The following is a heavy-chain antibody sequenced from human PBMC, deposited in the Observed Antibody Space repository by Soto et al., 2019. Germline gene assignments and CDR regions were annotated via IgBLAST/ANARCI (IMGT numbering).Heavy chain of an antibody. CDR2: IIPIFGTA. J-gene: IGHJ4*02. CDR1: GGTFSSYA. V-gene: IGHV1-69*13. D-gene: IGHD2-15*01. CDR3: ARVVVGATLYY. Sequence: EASVKVSCKASGGTFSSYAISWVRQAPGQGLEWMGGIIPIFGTANYAQKFQGRVTITADESTSTAYMELSSLRSEDTAVHYCARVVVGATLYYWGQGTLVTVSS.